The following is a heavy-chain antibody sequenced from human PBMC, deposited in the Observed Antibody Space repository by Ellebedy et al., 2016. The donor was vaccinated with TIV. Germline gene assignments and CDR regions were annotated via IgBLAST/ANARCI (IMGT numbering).Heavy chain of an antibody. J-gene: IGHJ4*02. CDR3: ARWYDDSWTGYYS. D-gene: IGHD3-3*01. V-gene: IGHV3-7*02. Sequence: PGGSLRLSCRAFGFTFSTYWMSWVRQAPGKGLEWLANIKYDGSEKYYVGSVKGRFTISRDNAKNSLYLQMDSLRAEDTAVYYCARWYDDSWTGYYSWGQGTLVTVSS. CDR2: IKYDGSEK. CDR1: GFTFSTYW.